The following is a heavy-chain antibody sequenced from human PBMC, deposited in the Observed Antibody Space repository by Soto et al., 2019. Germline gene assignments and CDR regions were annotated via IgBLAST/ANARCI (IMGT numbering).Heavy chain of an antibody. CDR3: VRDIWNRRSDNWFDP. CDR1: GFSFSGYS. V-gene: IGHV3-48*01. J-gene: IGHJ5*02. Sequence: PGGSLRLSCVASGFSFSGYSMNWVRQAPGKGLQWVSFINSGSTAIYYADSVKGRFTISRDNAKNSLYLQMNSLRAEDTAVYYCVRDIWNRRSDNWFDPWSQGTLGTVSS. CDR2: INSGSTAI. D-gene: IGHD1-1*01.